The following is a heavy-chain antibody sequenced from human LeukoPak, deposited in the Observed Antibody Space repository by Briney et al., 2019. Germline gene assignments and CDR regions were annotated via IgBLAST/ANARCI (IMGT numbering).Heavy chain of an antibody. CDR1: GGSISSYY. CDR2: IYYSGST. CDR3: ARRLLWGSGSYYDY. V-gene: IGHV4-39*01. J-gene: IGHJ4*02. Sequence: PSETLSLTCTVSGGSISSYYWGWIRQPPWKGLEWIGSIYYSGSTYYNPSLKSRVTISVDTSKNQFSLKLSSVTAADTAVYYCARRLLWGSGSYYDYWGQGTLVTVSS. D-gene: IGHD1-26*01.